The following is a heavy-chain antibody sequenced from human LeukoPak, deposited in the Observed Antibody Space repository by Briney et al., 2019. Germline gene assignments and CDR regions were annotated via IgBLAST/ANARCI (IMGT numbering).Heavy chain of an antibody. CDR2: INPNSGGT. D-gene: IGHD1-1*01. CDR3: ASDQGLNDQYAFDI. CDR1: GYTFTGYY. J-gene: IGHJ3*02. V-gene: IGHV1-2*02. Sequence: ASVKVSCKASGYTFTGYYMHWVRQAPGQGLEWMGWINPNSGGTNYAQKFQGRVTMTRDTSISTAYMELSSLRSDDTAVYYCASDQGLNDQYAFDIWGQGTMVTVSS.